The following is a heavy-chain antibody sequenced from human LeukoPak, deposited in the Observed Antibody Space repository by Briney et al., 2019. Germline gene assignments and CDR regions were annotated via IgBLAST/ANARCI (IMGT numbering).Heavy chain of an antibody. J-gene: IGHJ3*02. Sequence: PGGSLRLSCAASGFIFSSYSMNWVRQAPGKGLEWVSSISSSSSYIYYADSVKGRFTISRDNAKNSLYLQMNSLRAEDTAVYYCARALGGSTGAFDIWGQGTMVTVSS. D-gene: IGHD3-16*01. CDR2: ISSSSSYI. CDR3: ARALGGSTGAFDI. CDR1: GFIFSSYS. V-gene: IGHV3-21*01.